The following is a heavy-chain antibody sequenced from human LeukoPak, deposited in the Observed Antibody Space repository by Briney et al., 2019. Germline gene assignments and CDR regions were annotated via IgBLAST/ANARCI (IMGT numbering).Heavy chain of an antibody. J-gene: IGHJ4*02. Sequence: GGSLRLSCAASGFIFDDYAMYWVRQAPGKGLEWVSLISWDGGSTYYADSVQGRFTISRDNSKNSLYLQMHSLRAEDTALYYCTRSTYYYDSSGYYPIDYWGQGTLVTVSS. D-gene: IGHD3-22*01. CDR1: GFIFDDYA. CDR3: TRSTYYYDSSGYYPIDY. V-gene: IGHV3-43D*03. CDR2: ISWDGGST.